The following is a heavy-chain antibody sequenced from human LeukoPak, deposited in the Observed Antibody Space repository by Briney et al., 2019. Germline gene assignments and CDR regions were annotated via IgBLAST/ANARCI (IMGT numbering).Heavy chain of an antibody. V-gene: IGHV1-2*02. Sequence: RGASMKVSCKASGYTFTGYYMHWVRQAPGQGLEWMGWINPNSGGTNYAQKFQGRVTMTRDTSISTAYMELSRLRSDDTAVYYCARDRASGIAAAYYYYYMDVWGKGTTVTVSS. J-gene: IGHJ6*03. D-gene: IGHD6-25*01. CDR3: ARDRASGIAAAYYYYYMDV. CDR1: GYTFTGYY. CDR2: INPNSGGT.